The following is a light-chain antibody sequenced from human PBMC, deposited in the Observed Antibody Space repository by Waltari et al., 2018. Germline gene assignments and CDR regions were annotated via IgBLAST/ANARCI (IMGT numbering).Light chain of an antibody. CDR2: SND. J-gene: IGLJ2*01. V-gene: IGLV1-44*01. CDR1: ISNIGSNT. CDR3: AAWDDSLGGPV. Sequence: QSLLTQPPSASGTPGQRVTISCSGGISNIGSNTINWYRQVPGTAPKVLIYSNDQRTSGVPERFSGSKSGTSASLAISGLQSEDEADYYCAAWDDSLGGPVFGGGTKLTVL.